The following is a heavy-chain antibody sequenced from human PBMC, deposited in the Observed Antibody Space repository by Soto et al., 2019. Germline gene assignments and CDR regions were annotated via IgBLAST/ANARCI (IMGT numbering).Heavy chain of an antibody. CDR2: ISAYNGNT. Sequence: ASVKVSCKASGYTFTSYGISWVRQAPGQGLEWMGWISAYNGNTNYAQKLQGRVTMTTDTSTSTAYMELRSLRSDDTAVYYCAVSLSGYDLWAFDDWGQGTLVTVSS. D-gene: IGHD5-12*01. V-gene: IGHV1-18*01. J-gene: IGHJ4*02. CDR3: AVSLSGYDLWAFDD. CDR1: GYTFTSYG.